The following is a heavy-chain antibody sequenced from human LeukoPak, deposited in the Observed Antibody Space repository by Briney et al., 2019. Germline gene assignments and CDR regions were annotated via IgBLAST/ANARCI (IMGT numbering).Heavy chain of an antibody. J-gene: IGHJ3*02. CDR2: IIPIFGTA. CDR1: GGTFSGYA. V-gene: IGHV1-69*06. Sequence: SVKVSCKASGGTFSGYAISWVRQAPGQGLEWMGGIIPIFGTANYAQKFQGRVTITADKSTSTAYVELSSLRSEDTAVYYCASNLITMVRGAQRTYAFDIWGQGTMVTVSS. CDR3: ASNLITMVRGAQRTYAFDI. D-gene: IGHD3-10*01.